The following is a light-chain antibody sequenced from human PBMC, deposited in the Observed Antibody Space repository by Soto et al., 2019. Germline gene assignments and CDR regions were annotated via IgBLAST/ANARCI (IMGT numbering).Light chain of an antibody. CDR3: QQYNSYSRA. CDR2: KAS. Sequence: DIQMTQSPSTLSASVGDRVTITCRASQSISSWLAWYQQKPGKAPKLLIYKASILEMGVPSRFSGSGSGTEFTLTISSLQPDDFATYYCQQYNSYSRAFGQGTKVELK. CDR1: QSISSW. J-gene: IGKJ1*01. V-gene: IGKV1-5*03.